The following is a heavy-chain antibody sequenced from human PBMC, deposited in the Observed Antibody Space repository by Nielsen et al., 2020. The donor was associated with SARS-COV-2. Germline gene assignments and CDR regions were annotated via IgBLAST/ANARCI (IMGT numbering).Heavy chain of an antibody. D-gene: IGHD5-12*01. V-gene: IGHV4-4*07. Sequence: SETLSLTCTVSGGSISSYYWSWIRQPAGKGLEWIGRIYTSGSTNYNPSLKSRVTMSVDTSKNQFSLKLSSVTAADTAVYYCAGGYSGYDSKFAFDTWGQGTMVTVSS. J-gene: IGHJ3*02. CDR3: AGGYSGYDSKFAFDT. CDR2: IYTSGST. CDR1: GGSISSYY.